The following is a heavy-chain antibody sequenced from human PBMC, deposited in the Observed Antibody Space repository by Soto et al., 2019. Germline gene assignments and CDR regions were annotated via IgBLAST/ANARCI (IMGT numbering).Heavy chain of an antibody. CDR3: ARRCGDYDARCVFDY. Sequence: GESLKISCKGSGYSFTSYWIGWVRQMPGKGLEWMGIIYPGDSDTRYSPSFQGQVTISADKSISTAYLQWSSLKASDTAMYYCARRCGDYDARCVFDYWGQGTLVTVSS. J-gene: IGHJ4*02. V-gene: IGHV5-51*01. CDR2: IYPGDSDT. CDR1: GYSFTSYW. D-gene: IGHD2-21*02.